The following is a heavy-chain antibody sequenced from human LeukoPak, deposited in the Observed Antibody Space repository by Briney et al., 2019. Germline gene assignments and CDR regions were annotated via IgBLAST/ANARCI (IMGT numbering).Heavy chain of an antibody. V-gene: IGHV3-20*04. CDR1: GFTFDDYG. CDR2: INWNGGST. Sequence: PGGSLRLSCAASGFTFDDYGMSWVRQAPGKGLEWVSGINWNGGSTGYADSVKGRFTISRDKAKNSLYLQMNSLRAEDTALYYCARDFWSGSYFYYYMDVWGKGTTVTVSS. D-gene: IGHD3-3*01. J-gene: IGHJ6*03. CDR3: ARDFWSGSYFYYYMDV.